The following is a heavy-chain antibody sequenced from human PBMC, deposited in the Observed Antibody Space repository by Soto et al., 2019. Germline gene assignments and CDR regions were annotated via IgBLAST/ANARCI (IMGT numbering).Heavy chain of an antibody. D-gene: IGHD2-2*01. V-gene: IGHV4-30-4*01. CDR1: GGSISSGDYY. CDR2: IYYSGST. J-gene: IGHJ5*02. CDR3: ARGDIVVVPAGGYWFDP. Sequence: SETLSLTCTVSGGSISSGDYYWSWIRQPPGKGLEWIGYIYYSGSTYYNPSLKSRVTISVDTSKNQFSLKLSSVTAADTAVYYCARGDIVVVPAGGYWFDPWGQGTLVTVSS.